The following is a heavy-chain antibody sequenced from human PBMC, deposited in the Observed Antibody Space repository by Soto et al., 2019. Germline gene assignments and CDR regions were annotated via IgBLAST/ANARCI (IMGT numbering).Heavy chain of an antibody. J-gene: IGHJ1*01. Sequence: ASVKVSCKASGYTFTSYAMHWVRQAPGQRLEWMGWINAGNGNTEYSQKFQGRVTITRDTSASTAYMELSSLRSEDTAVYYCARGPYCSSTSCNEYFQHWGQGTLVTVSS. D-gene: IGHD2-2*01. CDR2: INAGNGNT. V-gene: IGHV1-3*01. CDR1: GYTFTSYA. CDR3: ARGPYCSSTSCNEYFQH.